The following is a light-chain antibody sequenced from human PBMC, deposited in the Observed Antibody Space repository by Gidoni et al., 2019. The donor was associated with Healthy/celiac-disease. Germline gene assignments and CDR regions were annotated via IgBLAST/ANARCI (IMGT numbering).Light chain of an antibody. Sequence: EIVMTQSPLSLPVTPGEPASISCRSSQSLLHSNGYNYLDWYLQKPGQSPQLLIDLGSNRASGVPDRFSGSGSGTDFTLKISRVEAEDVGVYYCMQALQTPPTFGQGTKVEIK. CDR2: LGS. V-gene: IGKV2-28*01. CDR3: MQALQTPPT. J-gene: IGKJ1*01. CDR1: QSLLHSNGYNY.